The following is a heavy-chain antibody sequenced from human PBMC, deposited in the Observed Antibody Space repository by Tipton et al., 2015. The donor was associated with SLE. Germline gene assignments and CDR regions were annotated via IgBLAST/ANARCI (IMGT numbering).Heavy chain of an antibody. J-gene: IGHJ6*03. D-gene: IGHD6-19*01. Sequence: QLVQSGAEVKKPGASVKVSCKASGYTFTNYGISWVRQAPGQGLEWMGWISAHNGNTNYAQKLQGRVTMTTDTSTSTAYMELSSLGSEDTAVHYCASENSIGWSFYYYYYMDVWGKGTTVTVSS. CDR1: GYTFTNYG. V-gene: IGHV1-18*04. CDR2: ISAHNGNT. CDR3: ASENSIGWSFYYYYYMDV.